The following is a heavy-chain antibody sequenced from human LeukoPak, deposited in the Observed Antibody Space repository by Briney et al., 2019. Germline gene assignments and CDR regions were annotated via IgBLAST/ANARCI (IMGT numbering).Heavy chain of an antibody. Sequence: SETLSLTCAVYGGSFSGYYRSWIRQPPGKGLEWIGEINHSGSTNYNPSLKSRVTISVDTSKNQFSLKLSSVTAADTAVYYCARGQGGDYVWGSYRYYYFDYWGQGTLVTVSS. CDR2: INHSGST. CDR1: GGSFSGYY. J-gene: IGHJ4*02. CDR3: ARGQGGDYVWGSYRYYYFDY. D-gene: IGHD3-16*02. V-gene: IGHV4-34*01.